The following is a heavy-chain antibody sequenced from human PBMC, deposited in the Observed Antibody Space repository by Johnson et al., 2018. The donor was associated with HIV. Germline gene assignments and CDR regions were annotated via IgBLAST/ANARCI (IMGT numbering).Heavy chain of an antibody. CDR3: ARGRWLHPGAFDI. J-gene: IGHJ3*02. CDR2: ISGSGGTT. Sequence: QVQLVESGGGLVKPGGSLRLSCAASGFTFSDHYMSWIRQAPGKGLEWVSAISGSGGTTYYADSVKGRFTISRDNSKNTLCLQMNSLRAEDTAVYYCARGRWLHPGAFDIWGQGTMVTVSS. V-gene: IGHV3-11*04. D-gene: IGHD5-12*01. CDR1: GFTFSDHY.